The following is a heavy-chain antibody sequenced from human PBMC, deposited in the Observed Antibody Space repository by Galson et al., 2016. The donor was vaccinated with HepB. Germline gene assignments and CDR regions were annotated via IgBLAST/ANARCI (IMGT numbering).Heavy chain of an antibody. Sequence: SLRLSCAASRFTFSGYGMHWVRQAPGKGLEWVAVPSYDGSYKYYADSVKGRFTISRDNSKNTLYLQMSSLRAEDTAVYYCAKDQGRVFPLKPVAALTYYFDYWGQGTMVTVSS. D-gene: IGHD6-13*01. CDR2: PSYDGSYK. V-gene: IGHV3-30*18. J-gene: IGHJ4*02. CDR1: RFTFSGYG. CDR3: AKDQGRVFPLKPVAALTYYFDY.